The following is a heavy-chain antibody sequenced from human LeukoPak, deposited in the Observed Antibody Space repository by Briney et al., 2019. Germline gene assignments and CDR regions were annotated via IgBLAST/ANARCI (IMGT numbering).Heavy chain of an antibody. J-gene: IGHJ5*02. D-gene: IGHD2-21*02. CDR2: INPRRDST. CDR3: ARRDCVGDCYSNWFDP. CDR1: GYTFTNCF. V-gene: IGHV1-46*01. Sequence: ASVKVSCKASGYTFTNCFMHWVRQAPGQGLEWMGIINPRRDSTGYAQKFQGRITMTTDMSTRTVYMELSSLESEDTAVYYCARRDCVGDCYSNWFDPWGQGTLVTVSS.